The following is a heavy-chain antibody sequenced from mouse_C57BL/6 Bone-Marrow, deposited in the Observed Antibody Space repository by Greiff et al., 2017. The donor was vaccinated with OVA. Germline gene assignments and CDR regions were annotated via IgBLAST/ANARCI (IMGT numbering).Heavy chain of an antibody. CDR1: GYTFTSYT. Sequence: QVQLKQSGAELARPGASVKMSCKASGYTFTSYTMHWVKQRPGQGLEWIGYINPSSGYTKYNQKFKDKATLTADKSSSTAYMQLSSLTSEDSAVYYCARSALYYYGSSYNAMDYWGQGTSVTVSS. CDR2: INPSSGYT. V-gene: IGHV1-4*01. D-gene: IGHD1-1*01. J-gene: IGHJ4*01. CDR3: ARSALYYYGSSYNAMDY.